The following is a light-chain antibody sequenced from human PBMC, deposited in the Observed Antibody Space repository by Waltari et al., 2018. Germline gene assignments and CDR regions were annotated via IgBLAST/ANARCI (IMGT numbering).Light chain of an antibody. CDR3: IQGRQPGYT. CDR2: LGS. V-gene: IGKV2-28*01. Sequence: DIVLIQSPLSLPVTPAEPASISCRSSQSLLYNGNDYLGWYVQKPGQVPQLLLYLGSSRASGVPDRFSGSGSGTDFTLRISRVEAEDVGLYYCIQGRQPGYTFGQGTKVEIK. J-gene: IGKJ2*01. CDR1: QSLLYNGNDY.